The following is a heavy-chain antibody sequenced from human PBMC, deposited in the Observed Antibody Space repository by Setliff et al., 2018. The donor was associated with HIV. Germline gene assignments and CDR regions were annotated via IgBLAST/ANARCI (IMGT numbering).Heavy chain of an antibody. D-gene: IGHD3-9*01. CDR3: TRHGAYYEFLTYYYPRYSFDF. J-gene: IGHJ4*02. CDR2: IYHSGST. CDR1: GYSISRGYY. Sequence: PSETLSLTCGVSGYSISRGYYWGWMRQPPGKGLEWIGTIYHSGSTYYNPSLKSRVTISVDTSKDQFYLRLTSVTAADTAVYYCTRHGAYYEFLTYYYPRYSFDFWGQGTLVTVSS. V-gene: IGHV4-38-2*01.